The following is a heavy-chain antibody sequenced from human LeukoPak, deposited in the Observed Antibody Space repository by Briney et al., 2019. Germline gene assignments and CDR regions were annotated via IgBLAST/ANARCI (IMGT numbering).Heavy chain of an antibody. CDR1: GFSFNTYT. CDR3: ARGDYYERGGLYFYYMDV. D-gene: IGHD3-22*01. J-gene: IGHJ6*03. Sequence: SGGSLRLSCAASGFSFNTYTMKSVRQARGKGLEWVSYIGSSGSTIYYTDSVKGRFTIYRDNAQRVVHLQMNSLRDEDTAGYYCARGDYYERGGLYFYYMDVWGKGTTVTVSS. V-gene: IGHV3-48*02. CDR2: IGSSGSTI.